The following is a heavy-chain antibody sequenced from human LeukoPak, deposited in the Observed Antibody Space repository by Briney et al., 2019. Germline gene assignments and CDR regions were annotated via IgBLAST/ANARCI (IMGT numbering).Heavy chain of an antibody. Sequence: GASVKVSCKASGYTFTGYYMHWVRQAPGQGLEWMGRINPNSGGTNYAQKFQGRVTMTRDTSISTAYMELSRLRSDDTAVYYCARAWYYYDSCGYYQIDYWGQGTLVTVSS. D-gene: IGHD3-22*01. CDR1: GYTFTGYY. CDR2: INPNSGGT. J-gene: IGHJ4*02. CDR3: ARAWYYYDSCGYYQIDY. V-gene: IGHV1-2*06.